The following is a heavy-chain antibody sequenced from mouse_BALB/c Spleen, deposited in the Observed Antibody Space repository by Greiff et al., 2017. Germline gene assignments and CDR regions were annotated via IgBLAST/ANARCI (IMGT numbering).Heavy chain of an antibody. J-gene: IGHJ3*01. Sequence: DVKLVESGGGLVKPGGSLKLSCAASGFAFSSYDMSWVRQTPEKRLEWVAYISSGGGSTYYPDTVKGRFTISRDNAKNTLYLQMSSLKSEDTAMYYCAGPFYDGYYAWFAYWGQGTLVTVSA. CDR2: ISSGGGST. V-gene: IGHV5-12-1*01. CDR3: AGPFYDGYYAWFAY. CDR1: GFAFSSYD. D-gene: IGHD2-3*01.